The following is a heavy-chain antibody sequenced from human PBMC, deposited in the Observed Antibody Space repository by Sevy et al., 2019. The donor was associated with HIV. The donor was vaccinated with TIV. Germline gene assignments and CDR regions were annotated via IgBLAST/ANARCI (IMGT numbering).Heavy chain of an antibody. V-gene: IGHV4-59*01. CDR2: IYYSGST. D-gene: IGHD2-15*01. Sequence: SETLSLTCTVSGGSISSYYWSWIRQPPGKGREWIGYIYYSGSTNYNPSLKSQVTISVDTSKTQFSLRLGSVTAADTAVYYCARGGYCSGGSCSYYYGMDVWGQGTTVTVSS. J-gene: IGHJ6*02. CDR3: ARGGYCSGGSCSYYYGMDV. CDR1: GGSISSYY.